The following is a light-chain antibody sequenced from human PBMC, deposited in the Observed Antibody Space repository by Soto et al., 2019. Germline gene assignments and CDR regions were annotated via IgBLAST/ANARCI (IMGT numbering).Light chain of an antibody. CDR1: QSVGRNF. CDR2: GAS. Sequence: EIVLTQSPGTLPLSPGESTTLSCRASQSVGRNFLAWYQQKPGRAPRLLIHGASYRATGIPDRFSGSGSETDFTLTISRLEPEDSAVYYCHQYAASPLTFGGGTKVEIK. J-gene: IGKJ4*01. V-gene: IGKV3-20*01. CDR3: HQYAASPLT.